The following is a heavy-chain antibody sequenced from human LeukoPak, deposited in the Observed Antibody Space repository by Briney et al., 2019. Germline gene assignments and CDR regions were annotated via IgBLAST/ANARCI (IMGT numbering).Heavy chain of an antibody. CDR3: ARGQWLPPWYYGMDV. CDR2: IYYSGST. J-gene: IGHJ6*02. D-gene: IGHD6-19*01. V-gene: IGHV4-31*03. Sequence: SQTLSLTCTVSGGSISSGGYYRSWIRQHPGKGLEWIGYIYYSGSTYYNPSLKSRVTISVDTSKNQFSLKLSSVTAADTAVYYCARGQWLPPWYYGMDVWGQGTTVTVSS. CDR1: GGSISSGGYY.